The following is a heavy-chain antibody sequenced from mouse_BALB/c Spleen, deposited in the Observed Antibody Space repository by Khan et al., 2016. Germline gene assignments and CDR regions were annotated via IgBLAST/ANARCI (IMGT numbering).Heavy chain of an antibody. CDR1: GYTFTNYG. CDR2: TNPYTGEP. J-gene: IGHJ4*01. CDR3: ARSSYYGYYYAMDY. D-gene: IGHD1-2*01. Sequence: QFQLVQSGPELKKPGETVKISCKAPGYTFTNYGMNWVKQTPETGLKWMGWTNPYTGEPTYADDFKGRFAFSLETSATTAYLQINSLKNEDTATYFCARSSYYGYYYAMDYWGQGTSVTVSS. V-gene: IGHV9-3-1*01.